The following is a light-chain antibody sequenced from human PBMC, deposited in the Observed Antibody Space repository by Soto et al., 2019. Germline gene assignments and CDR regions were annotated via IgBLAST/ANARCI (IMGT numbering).Light chain of an antibody. V-gene: IGKV3-20*01. Sequence: EIVLTQSPDTLSLSPGERATLSCRASQSVSSNYLAWYQQKTGQTPRLLIYIASNRAPGIPDRFRGSGSGTHFTLTISRLEPEDFAVYYCQQYDSSPRTFGGGTKVEIK. J-gene: IGKJ4*02. CDR3: QQYDSSPRT. CDR1: QSVSSNY. CDR2: IAS.